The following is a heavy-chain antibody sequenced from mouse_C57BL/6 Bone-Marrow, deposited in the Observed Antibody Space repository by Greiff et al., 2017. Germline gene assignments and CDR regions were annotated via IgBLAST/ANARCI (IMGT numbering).Heavy chain of an antibody. CDR3: ARGGYYDRDY. D-gene: IGHD2-4*01. J-gene: IGHJ2*01. V-gene: IGHV1-55*01. CDR1: GYTFTSYW. CDR2: IYPGSGST. Sequence: VQLQQPGAELVKPGASVKMSCKASGYTFTSYWITWVKQRPGQGLEWIGDIYPGSGSTNYNEKFKSKATLTVATSSSTAYMQLSSLTSEDSAVYYCARGGYYDRDYWGQGTTLTVSS.